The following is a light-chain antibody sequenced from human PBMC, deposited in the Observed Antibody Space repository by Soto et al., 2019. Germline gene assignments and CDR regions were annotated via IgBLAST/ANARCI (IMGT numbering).Light chain of an antibody. CDR2: EAS. Sequence: DIQMTQSPSTLSASVGDRVTITCRASQSISTWLAWYQQKSGKAPKLLIYEASTLGSGVPSRFSGSGSGTEFTLTISSLQPDDFATYYCQQYNSYSSTFGHGTKVDIK. CDR3: QQYNSYSST. J-gene: IGKJ1*01. CDR1: QSISTW. V-gene: IGKV1-5*03.